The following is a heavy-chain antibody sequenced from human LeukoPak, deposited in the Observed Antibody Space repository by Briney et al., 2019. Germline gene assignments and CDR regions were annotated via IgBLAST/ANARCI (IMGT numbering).Heavy chain of an antibody. CDR3: AGIQEYSNGSY. D-gene: IGHD4-11*01. CDR2: IKRDGKDK. Sequence: GGSLRLSCAASGFTFSSYSMNWVRQAPGKGLEWVANIKRDGKDKFYMDSVKGRFTISRDNAKNSLYLQMNSLRVEDTATYYCAGIQEYSNGSYWGQGILVTVSS. V-gene: IGHV3-7*01. J-gene: IGHJ4*02. CDR1: GFTFSSYS.